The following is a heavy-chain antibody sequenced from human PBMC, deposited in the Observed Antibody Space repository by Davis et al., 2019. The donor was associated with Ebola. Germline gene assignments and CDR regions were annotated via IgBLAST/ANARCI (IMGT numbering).Heavy chain of an antibody. Sequence: PSETLSLTCTVSGGSISSYYWSWIRQPPGKGLEWIGYIYHSGSTNYNPSLKSRVTISVDKSKNQFSLKLSSVTAADTAVYYCARDLPYYYDSSGYYYDWFDPWGQGTLVTVSS. D-gene: IGHD3-22*01. V-gene: IGHV4-59*12. J-gene: IGHJ5*02. CDR2: IYHSGST. CDR1: GGSISSYY. CDR3: ARDLPYYYDSSGYYYDWFDP.